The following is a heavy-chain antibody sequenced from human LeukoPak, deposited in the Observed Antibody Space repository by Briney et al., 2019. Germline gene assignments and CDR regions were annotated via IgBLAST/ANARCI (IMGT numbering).Heavy chain of an antibody. CDR1: GFTFSSYG. V-gene: IGHV3-30*18. Sequence: GGSLRLSCAASGFTFSSYGMHWVRQAPGKGLEWVAVISYDGSNKYYADSVEGRFTISRDNSKNTLYLQMNSLRAEDTAVYYCAKGTHDYYDSSGYYYFDYRGQGTLVTVSS. CDR3: AKGTHDYYDSSGYYYFDY. J-gene: IGHJ4*02. D-gene: IGHD3-22*01. CDR2: ISYDGSNK.